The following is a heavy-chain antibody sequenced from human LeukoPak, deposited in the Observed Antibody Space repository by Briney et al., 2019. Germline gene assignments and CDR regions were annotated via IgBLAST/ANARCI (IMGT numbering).Heavy chain of an antibody. CDR1: GGSFRGYY. Sequence: SETLSLTCAVYGGSFRGYYWSWIRQPPGKGLEWIGEINHRGSTKYNPSLKSRVTISVDTSKHQFSLNLRSATAADTAVYYCARGLVAAAGRYAFDYWGQGTLVTVSS. J-gene: IGHJ4*02. CDR2: INHRGST. CDR3: ARGLVAAAGRYAFDY. D-gene: IGHD6-13*01. V-gene: IGHV4-34*01.